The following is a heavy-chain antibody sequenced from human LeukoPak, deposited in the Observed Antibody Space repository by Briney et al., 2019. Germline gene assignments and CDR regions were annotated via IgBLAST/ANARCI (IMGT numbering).Heavy chain of an antibody. CDR3: ARGIAVVAAKGDAFDI. D-gene: IGHD2-15*01. V-gene: IGHV3-66*01. Sequence: GGSLRLSCAASGFTVSSNYMSWVRQAPGKGLEWVSVIYSGGSTHYADSVKGRFTISRDNSKNTLYLQMNSLRAEDTAVYYCARGIAVVAAKGDAFDIWGQGTMVTVSS. CDR2: IYSGGST. J-gene: IGHJ3*02. CDR1: GFTVSSNY.